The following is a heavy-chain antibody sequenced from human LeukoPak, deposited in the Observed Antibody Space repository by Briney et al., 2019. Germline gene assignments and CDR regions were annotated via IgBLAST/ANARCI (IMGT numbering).Heavy chain of an antibody. D-gene: IGHD5-18*01. CDR1: GYTFTSYA. CDR3: ARHSPDTAMVPGTFDI. J-gene: IGHJ3*02. Sequence: APVKVSCKASGYTFTSYAMNWVRQAPGQGLEWMGWINTNTENPTYAQDFTGRFVFSLDTSVSTSYLQISSLKAEDTAVYYCARHSPDTAMVPGTFDIWGQGTMVTVSS. V-gene: IGHV7-4-1*02. CDR2: INTNTENP.